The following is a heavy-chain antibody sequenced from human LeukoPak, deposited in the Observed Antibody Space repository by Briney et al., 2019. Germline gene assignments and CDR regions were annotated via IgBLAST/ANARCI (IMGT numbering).Heavy chain of an antibody. D-gene: IGHD6-13*01. CDR2: INSDGSST. CDR1: GFTFRSYW. J-gene: IGHJ4*02. Sequence: QPGGPLRLSCAPSGFTFRSYWMHWVRQAPGKGLVWVSRINSDGSSTSYADSVKGRFTISRDNSKNTLYLQMNSLRVDDTAIYYCAKSSSWYRLEYWGQGTLVTVSA. V-gene: IGHV3-74*01. CDR3: AKSSSWYRLEY.